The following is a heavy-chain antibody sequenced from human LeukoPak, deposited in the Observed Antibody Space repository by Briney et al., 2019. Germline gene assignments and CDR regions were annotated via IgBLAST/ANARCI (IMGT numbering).Heavy chain of an antibody. J-gene: IGHJ6*02. Sequence: GGSLRLSCAASGFTFSSYWMSWVRQAPGKGLEWVANIKQDGSEKYYVNSVKGRFTISRDNAKNSLYLQMSNLRAEDTAVYFCARGGGLDVWGQGATVTVSS. CDR3: ARGGGLDV. CDR2: IKQDGSEK. D-gene: IGHD3-16*01. CDR1: GFTFSSYW. V-gene: IGHV3-7*03.